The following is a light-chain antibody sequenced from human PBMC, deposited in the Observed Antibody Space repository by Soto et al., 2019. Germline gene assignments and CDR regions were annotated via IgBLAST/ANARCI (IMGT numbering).Light chain of an antibody. CDR3: HQFATSRT. V-gene: IGKV3-20*01. Sequence: EIVITQSPATLSVSPGERATLSCRASQSLSSSFLAWYQQKPGQAPRLLIYGASNRAAGVPDRFSGSWSGTDFTLTISSLEPEDFAVYFCHQFATSRTFGQGTKVDIK. J-gene: IGKJ1*01. CDR1: QSLSSSF. CDR2: GAS.